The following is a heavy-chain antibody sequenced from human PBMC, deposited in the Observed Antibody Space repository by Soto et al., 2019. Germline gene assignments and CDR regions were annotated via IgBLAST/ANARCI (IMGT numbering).Heavy chain of an antibody. D-gene: IGHD3-9*01. J-gene: IGHJ6*02. CDR2: ISYDGSNK. V-gene: IGHV3-30-3*01. Sequence: QVQLVESGGGVVQPGRSLRLSCAASGFTFSSYAMHWVRQAPGKGLEWVAVISYDGSNKYYADSVKGRFTISRDNSKNTLYLQMNSLRAEDTAVYYCARDPDGYDILTGSVGHYYYGMDVWGQGTTVTVSS. CDR3: ARDPDGYDILTGSVGHYYYGMDV. CDR1: GFTFSSYA.